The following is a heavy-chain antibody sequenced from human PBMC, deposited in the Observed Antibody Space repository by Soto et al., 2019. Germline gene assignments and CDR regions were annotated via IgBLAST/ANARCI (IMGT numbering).Heavy chain of an antibody. CDR1: GGSFSGYY. Sequence: KASETLSLTCAVYGGSFSGYYWSWIRQPPGKGLEWIGEINHSGSTNYNPSLKSRVTISVDTSKNQFSLKLSSVTAADTAVYYCATSGSEPAAISWFGPWGQGTLVTVSS. J-gene: IGHJ5*02. CDR3: ATSGSEPAAISWFGP. D-gene: IGHD2-2*01. CDR2: INHSGST. V-gene: IGHV4-34*01.